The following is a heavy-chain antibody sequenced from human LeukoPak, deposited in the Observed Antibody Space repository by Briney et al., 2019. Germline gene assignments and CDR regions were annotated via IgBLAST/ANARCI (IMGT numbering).Heavy chain of an antibody. D-gene: IGHD5-12*01. CDR3: ARDLARATINGMEV. J-gene: IGHJ6*02. V-gene: IGHV3-33*01. CDR1: GFTFSSYG. CDR2: IWYDGSNK. Sequence: GGSLRLSCAASGFTFSSYGMHWVRQAPGKGLEWVAVIWYDGSNKYYADSVKGRFTISRDNSKNTLYLQMNSLRAEDTAVYYCARDLARATINGMEVWGQGTTVTVSS.